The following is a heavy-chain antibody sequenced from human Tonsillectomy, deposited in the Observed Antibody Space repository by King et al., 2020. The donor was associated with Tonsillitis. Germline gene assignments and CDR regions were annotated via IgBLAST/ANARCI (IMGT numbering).Heavy chain of an antibody. CDR3: ARGRGEWEPPDY. CDR1: GYTFTSYG. D-gene: IGHD1-26*01. J-gene: IGHJ4*02. CDR2: ISVYNGNT. V-gene: IGHV1-18*04. Sequence: VQLVESGAEVKKPGASVKVSCKASGYTFTSYGISWVRQAPGQGLEWMGWISVYNGNTRYAQKLQGRVTRTTDTSTSIAYMELRSLRSDDTAVYYCARGRGEWEPPDYWGPGPLVTVSS.